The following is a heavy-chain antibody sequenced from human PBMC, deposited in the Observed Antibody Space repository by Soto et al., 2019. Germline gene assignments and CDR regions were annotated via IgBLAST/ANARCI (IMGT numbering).Heavy chain of an antibody. V-gene: IGHV4-30-2*01. CDR3: ARGMTTVTTFDY. CDR1: GGSISSGGYS. J-gene: IGHJ4*02. Sequence: SETLSLTCTVSGGSISSGGYSCSWIRQPPGKGLEWIGYIYHSGSTYYNPSLKSRVTISVDRSKNQFSLKLSSVTAADTAVYYCARGMTTVTTFDYWGQGTLVTVSS. CDR2: IYHSGST. D-gene: IGHD4-4*01.